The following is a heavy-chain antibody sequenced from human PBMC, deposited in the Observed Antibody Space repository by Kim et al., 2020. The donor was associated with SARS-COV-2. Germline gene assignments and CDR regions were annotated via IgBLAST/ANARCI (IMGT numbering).Heavy chain of an antibody. J-gene: IGHJ4*02. D-gene: IGHD6-19*01. CDR2: ISWDGGST. Sequence: GGSLRLSCAASGFTFDDYTMHWVRQAPGKGLEWVSLISWDGGSTYYADSVKGRFTISRDNSKNSLYLQMNSLRTEDTALYYCAKDSGIAVAGPMGFDYWGQGTLVTVSS. CDR3: AKDSGIAVAGPMGFDY. V-gene: IGHV3-43*01. CDR1: GFTFDDYT.